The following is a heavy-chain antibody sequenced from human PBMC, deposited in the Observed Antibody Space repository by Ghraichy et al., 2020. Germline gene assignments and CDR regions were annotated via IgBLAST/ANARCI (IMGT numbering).Heavy chain of an antibody. V-gene: IGHV1-18*01. CDR3: ARDGSHSSGWYSL. D-gene: IGHD6-19*01. Sequence: ASVKVSCKASGYTFNNHGISWVRQAPGQGLEWLGWISVYSANTKYAHMLQDRVTMTTDTSTSTAYMELRSLISDDTAVYYCARDGSHSSGWYSLWGQGTLVTVSS. J-gene: IGHJ4*02. CDR2: ISVYSANT. CDR1: GYTFNNHG.